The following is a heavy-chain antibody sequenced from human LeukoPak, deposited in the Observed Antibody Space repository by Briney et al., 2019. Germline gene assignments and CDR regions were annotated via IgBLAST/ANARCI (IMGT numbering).Heavy chain of an antibody. Sequence: GGSLRLSCSASGFTFITYAMSWVRQAPGKGLEWVAGIGIGGGSTYYADSVKGRFTISRDDSKNTLYLQMNRLRAEDTAVYYCAKDRELLFAHCWFDLWGQGTLVTVSS. CDR3: AKDRELLFAHCWFDL. D-gene: IGHD3-10*01. J-gene: IGHJ5*02. CDR2: IGIGGGST. V-gene: IGHV3-23*01. CDR1: GFTFITYA.